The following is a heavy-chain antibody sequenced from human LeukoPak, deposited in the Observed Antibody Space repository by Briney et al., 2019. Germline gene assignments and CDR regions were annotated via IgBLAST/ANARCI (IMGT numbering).Heavy chain of an antibody. V-gene: IGHV4-59*01. CDR2: IYYSGNT. Sequence: QTSETLSLTCSVSGGSLSNYYWSWIRQPPGKGLEWIGKIYYSGNTKYSPSLESRVTIVVDTSKNQFSLILNSVTAADTAIYYCARGKTMTNWDYWGQGTLVTVSS. CDR3: ARGKTMTNWDY. J-gene: IGHJ4*02. D-gene: IGHD7-27*01. CDR1: GGSLSNYY.